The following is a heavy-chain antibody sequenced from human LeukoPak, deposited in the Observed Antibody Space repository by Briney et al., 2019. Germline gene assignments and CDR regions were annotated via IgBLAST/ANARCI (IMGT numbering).Heavy chain of an antibody. J-gene: IGHJ4*02. CDR1: GFTFGNYA. D-gene: IGHD1-26*01. CDR2: ISDRGGST. V-gene: IGHV3-23*01. Sequence: GGSLRLSCAASGFTFGNYAMSWVRQAPGKGLEWVSTISDRGGSTYFADSVKGRFTISRDNSKNTLYLQMSSLRAEDTAVYYCAKYGPQDSGSSHFDYWGQGALVTVSS. CDR3: AKYGPQDSGSSHFDY.